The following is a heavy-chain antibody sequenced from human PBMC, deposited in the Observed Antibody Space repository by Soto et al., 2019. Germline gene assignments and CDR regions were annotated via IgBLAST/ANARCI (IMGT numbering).Heavy chain of an antibody. CDR3: ARGPLVNIVTTTFFWFFDL. CDR2: AYYSGNT. Sequence: SETPAVTASLSVGFVSDYDWSWIRHPPGKGLEWIGSAYYSGNTHYNPSLMSRVTISLDTSNCQCSLKLRSVTAADTAVYYCARGPLVNIVTTTFFWFFDLWGRG. J-gene: IGHJ2*01. CDR1: VGFVSDYD. D-gene: IGHD5-12*01. V-gene: IGHV4-59*02.